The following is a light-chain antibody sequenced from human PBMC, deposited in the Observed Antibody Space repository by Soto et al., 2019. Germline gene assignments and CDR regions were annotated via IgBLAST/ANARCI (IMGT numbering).Light chain of an antibody. J-gene: IGLJ1*01. V-gene: IGLV2-11*01. CDR3: CSYTSSSTYV. CDR2: DVS. CDR1: SSDVGGYNY. Sequence: QSVLTQPRSVSGSPGQSVTISCTGTSSDVGGYNYVSWYQQHPGKAPKLMIYDVSQRPSGVPDRFSGSKSGNTASLTISGLQAEDEADYYCCSYTSSSTYVFGTGTKVTVL.